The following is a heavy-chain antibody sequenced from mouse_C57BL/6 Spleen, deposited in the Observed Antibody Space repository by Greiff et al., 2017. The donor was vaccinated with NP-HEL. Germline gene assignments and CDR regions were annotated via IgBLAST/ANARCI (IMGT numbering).Heavy chain of an antibody. D-gene: IGHD2-1*01. CDR3: ARGGNLDY. CDR1: GYTFTDYY. V-gene: IGHV1-26*01. Sequence: VQLQQSGPELVKPGASVKISCKASGYTFTDYYMNWVKQSHGKSLEWIGDINPNNGGTSYNQKFKGKATLTVDKSSSTAYMELRSLTSEDSAVYYCARGGNLDYWGRGTTLTVSS. J-gene: IGHJ2*01. CDR2: INPNNGGT.